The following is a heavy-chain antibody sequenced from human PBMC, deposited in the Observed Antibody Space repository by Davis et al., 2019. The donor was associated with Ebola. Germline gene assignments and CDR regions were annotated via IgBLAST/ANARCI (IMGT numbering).Heavy chain of an antibody. Sequence: PGGSLRLSCAASGFTFSYYSMNWVRQAPGKGLEWVSSISSSSSYIYYADSVKGRFTISRDNAKNSLYLQMNSLRAEDTAVYYCARVPVDTADYYYYGMDVWGQGTTVTVSS. D-gene: IGHD5-18*01. CDR1: GFTFSYYS. CDR2: ISSSSSYI. V-gene: IGHV3-21*01. CDR3: ARVPVDTADYYYYGMDV. J-gene: IGHJ6*02.